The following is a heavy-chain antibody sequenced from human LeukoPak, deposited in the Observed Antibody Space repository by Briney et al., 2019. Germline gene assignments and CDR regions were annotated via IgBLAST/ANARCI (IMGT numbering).Heavy chain of an antibody. CDR1: GYSFTSYW. J-gene: IGHJ4*02. D-gene: IGHD1-26*01. Sequence: GESLKIFCKGSGYSFTSYWIGWVRQMPGKGLEWMGIIYPGDSDTRYSPSFQGQVTISADKSISTAYLQWSSLKASDTAMYYCARHLRSGSYPYYFDYWGQGTLVTVSS. CDR3: ARHLRSGSYPYYFDY. V-gene: IGHV5-51*01. CDR2: IYPGDSDT.